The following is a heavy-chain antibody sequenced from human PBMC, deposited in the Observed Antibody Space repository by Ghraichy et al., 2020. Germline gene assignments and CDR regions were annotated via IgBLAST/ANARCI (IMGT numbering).Heavy chain of an antibody. CDR3: ARGGAGHYDY. CDR1: GGSISSGGYY. Sequence: LSLPCTVSGGSISSGGYYWSWIRQHPGKGLEWIGYIYYSGSTYYNPSLKSLVTISVDTSKNQFSLKLSSVTAADTAVYYCARGGAGHYDYWGQGTLVTVSS. V-gene: IGHV4-31*01. CDR2: IYYSGST. J-gene: IGHJ4*02. D-gene: IGHD6-19*01.